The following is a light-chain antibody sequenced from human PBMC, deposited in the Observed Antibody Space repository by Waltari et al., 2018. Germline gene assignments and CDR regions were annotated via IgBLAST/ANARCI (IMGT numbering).Light chain of an antibody. J-gene: IGKJ4*01. CDR1: QSISTW. Sequence: DIQMTQSPSTLSAFVGDRVTITCRASQSISTWLAWYQQKPGKAPDLLIHKASTLESGAPVRFSGSGSGKEFTLTISYLQPDDFGTYYCQQYNTYPVTFGGGTKVEIK. CDR2: KAS. V-gene: IGKV1-5*03. CDR3: QQYNTYPVT.